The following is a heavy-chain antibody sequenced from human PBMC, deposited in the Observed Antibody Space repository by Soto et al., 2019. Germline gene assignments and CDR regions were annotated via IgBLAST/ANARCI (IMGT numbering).Heavy chain of an antibody. D-gene: IGHD1-26*01. CDR3: ALALGPTTGLDY. J-gene: IGHJ4*02. CDR1: GASTVSHYH. CDR2: IFNSGTT. Sequence: QVQLQESGPGLVKPSQTLSLTCSVSGASTVSHYHWTWIHQPPGQGLEWMGYIFNSGTTFYNPSLTSRLSISRDTSGNHFSLELRSVTAADAAVYYCALALGPTTGLDYGGQGTLVTVSS. V-gene: IGHV4-31*02.